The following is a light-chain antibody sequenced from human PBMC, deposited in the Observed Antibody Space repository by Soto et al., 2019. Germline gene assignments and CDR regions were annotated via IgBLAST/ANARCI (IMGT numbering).Light chain of an antibody. J-gene: IGKJ2*01. V-gene: IGKV3-15*01. CDR1: QSVSGN. CDR3: QQYNQWSMYT. CDR2: GTS. Sequence: EIVLTQSPATLSVSPGEGATLSCRASQSVSGNLAWYQQQPGQPPRLLIYGTSTRATGIPARFSGGGSGTDFTRTISSLQSEDFSIYYCQQYNQWSMYTFCQGAKLEI.